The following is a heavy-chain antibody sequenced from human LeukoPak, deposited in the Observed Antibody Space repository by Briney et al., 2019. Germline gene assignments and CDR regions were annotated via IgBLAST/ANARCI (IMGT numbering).Heavy chain of an antibody. V-gene: IGHV4-38-2*02. CDR3: ARARLKYSGYDYIDY. D-gene: IGHD5-12*01. J-gene: IGHJ4*02. CDR2: IYHSGST. CDR1: GYSISSGYY. Sequence: PSETLSLTCTGSGYSISSGYYWGWIRQPPGKGLEWIGSIYHSGSTYYNPSLKSRVTIPVDTSKNQFSLKLSSVTAADTAVYYCARARLKYSGYDYIDYWGQGTLVTVSS.